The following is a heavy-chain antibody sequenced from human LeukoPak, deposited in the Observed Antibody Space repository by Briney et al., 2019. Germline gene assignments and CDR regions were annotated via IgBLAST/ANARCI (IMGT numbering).Heavy chain of an antibody. Sequence: GGSLRLSCVASGFTFSSYWMHWVRQDPRKGLVWVSRINGDGRNINYTDSVRGRFTISRDNAKSTLYLQMNTLRVEDTAVYYCTRDLMDYDVSTGLHHYYMDVWGQGTTVTVSS. CDR2: INGDGRNI. CDR1: GFTFSSYW. CDR3: TRDLMDYDVSTGLHHYYMDV. V-gene: IGHV3-74*01. J-gene: IGHJ6*02. D-gene: IGHD3-9*01.